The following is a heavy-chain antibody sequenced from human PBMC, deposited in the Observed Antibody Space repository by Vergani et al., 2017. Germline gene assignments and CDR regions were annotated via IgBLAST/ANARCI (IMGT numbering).Heavy chain of an antibody. CDR1: GFTLGNYD. D-gene: IGHD3-16*01. J-gene: IGHJ4*02. CDR3: AKHFRGWGIDY. CDR2: LQFDENNQ. Sequence: QVQLVESGGGVVQRGGSLRLPCATSGFTLGNYDMQWIRQGPGKGLEFVAFLQFDENNQYYADSVKGRFTLPRDFSKNTLYLQMNSLRTDDTATYYFAKHFRGWGIDYWCQGTQVIVSS. V-gene: IGHV3-30*02.